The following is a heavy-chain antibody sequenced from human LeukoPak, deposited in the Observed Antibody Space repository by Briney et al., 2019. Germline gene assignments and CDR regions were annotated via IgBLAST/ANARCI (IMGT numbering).Heavy chain of an antibody. Sequence: GGSLRLSCAASGFTFSSYWMHWVRQAPGKGLVWVSRINTDGTSTTYADSVKGRFTISRDNAKNTLYLQINSLRAEDTAVYYCARGRASVAGYYMDVWGKGTTVTVSS. V-gene: IGHV3-74*01. CDR2: INTDGTST. CDR1: GFTFSSYW. CDR3: ARGRASVAGYYMDV. D-gene: IGHD6-19*01. J-gene: IGHJ6*03.